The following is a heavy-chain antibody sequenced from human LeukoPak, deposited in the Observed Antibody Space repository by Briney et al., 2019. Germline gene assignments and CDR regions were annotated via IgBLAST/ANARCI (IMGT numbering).Heavy chain of an antibody. Sequence: SETLSLTCTVSGGSISSYYWSWIRQPPGKGLEWIGYIYYSGSTNYNPSLKSRVTISVDTSKNQFSLKLSSVTAADMAVYYCARVAYYYYGMDVWGQGTTVTVSS. J-gene: IGHJ6*02. V-gene: IGHV4-59*01. CDR2: IYYSGST. CDR1: GGSISSYY. CDR3: ARVAYYYYGMDV.